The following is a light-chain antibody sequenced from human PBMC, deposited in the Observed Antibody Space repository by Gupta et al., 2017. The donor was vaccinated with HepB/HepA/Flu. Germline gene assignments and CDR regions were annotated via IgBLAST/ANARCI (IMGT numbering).Light chain of an antibody. V-gene: IGKV4-1*01. CDR1: QSVLYSSNNKNY. J-gene: IGKJ1*01. Sequence: DIVMTQSPDSLAVSLGERATINCKSSQSVLYSSNNKNYLAWYQQKPGQPPKLLIYWASNREYGVPDRFSGSGSGTDFTLTSISRQAEDVAVYYWQQDYSTWTFGQGTKVEIK. CDR3: QQDYSTWT. CDR2: WAS.